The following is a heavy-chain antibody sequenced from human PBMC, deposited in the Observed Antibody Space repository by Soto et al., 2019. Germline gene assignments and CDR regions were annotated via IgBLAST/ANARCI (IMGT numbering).Heavy chain of an antibody. D-gene: IGHD3-22*01. CDR2: IIPIFGTA. CDR3: AGRHQRESYYYDSSCYFHYFDY. CDR1: GGTFSSYA. Sequence: QVQLVQSGAEVKKPGSSVKVSCKASGGTFSSYAISWVRQAPGQGLEWMGGIIPIFGTANYAQKFQGRVTITDDESTRTAYMELSSLRSEDTAVDYCAGRHQRESYYYDSSCYFHYFDYWGQGTLVTVSS. J-gene: IGHJ4*02. V-gene: IGHV1-69*01.